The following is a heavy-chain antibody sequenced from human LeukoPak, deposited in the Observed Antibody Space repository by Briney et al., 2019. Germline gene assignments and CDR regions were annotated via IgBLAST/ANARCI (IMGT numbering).Heavy chain of an antibody. Sequence: GGSLRLSCAASGFTFSSYCMNWVRQAPGKGLEWVSPINSSSTYIYYADSVKGRLTISRDNAKNSPYLQMNSLRAEDTAVYYCATIVGATGGAIDYWGQGTLVTVPS. D-gene: IGHD1-26*01. V-gene: IGHV3-21*01. CDR3: ATIVGATGGAIDY. J-gene: IGHJ4*02. CDR1: GFTFSSYC. CDR2: INSSSTYI.